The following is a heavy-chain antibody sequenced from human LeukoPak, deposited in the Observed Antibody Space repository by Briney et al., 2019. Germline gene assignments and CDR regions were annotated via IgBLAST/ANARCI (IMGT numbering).Heavy chain of an antibody. D-gene: IGHD2-2*01. Sequence: ASVKVSCKASGYTFTGYYMHWVRQAPGQGLEWMGWINPNSGGTNYAQKFQGWVTMTRDTSISTAYMELSRLRSDDTAVYYCAGGGSCSSTSCYDRYYGMDVWGKGTTVTVSS. CDR1: GYTFTGYY. J-gene: IGHJ6*04. V-gene: IGHV1-2*04. CDR3: AGGGSCSSTSCYDRYYGMDV. CDR2: INPNSGGT.